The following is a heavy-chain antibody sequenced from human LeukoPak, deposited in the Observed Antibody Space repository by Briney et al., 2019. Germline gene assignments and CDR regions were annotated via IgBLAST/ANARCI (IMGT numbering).Heavy chain of an antibody. D-gene: IGHD3-3*01. J-gene: IGHJ6*03. CDR1: GYTFTSYD. CDR3: ARGPYDFWSGYYIAPFYYYYMDV. CDR2: MNPNSGNT. Sequence: ASVKVSSKASGYTFTSYDINWVRQATGQGLEWMGWMNPNSGNTGYAQKFQGRVTMTRNTSISTAYMELSSLRSEDTAVYYCARGPYDFWSGYYIAPFYYYYMDVWGKGTTVTVSS. V-gene: IGHV1-8*01.